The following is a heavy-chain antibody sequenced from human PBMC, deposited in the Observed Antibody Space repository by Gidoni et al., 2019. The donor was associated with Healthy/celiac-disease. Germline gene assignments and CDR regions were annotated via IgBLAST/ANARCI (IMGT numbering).Heavy chain of an antibody. D-gene: IGHD1-26*01. V-gene: IGHV3-30-3*01. CDR2: ISYDGSNK. CDR1: GFTFSSYA. J-gene: IGHJ3*02. Sequence: QVQLVESGGGVVQPGRPLRLPCAASGFTFSSYAMHWVRQAPGKGLEWVAVISYDGSNKYYADSVKGRFTISRDNSKNTLYLQMNSLRAEDTAVYYCAREGGLGATFAAFDIWGQGTMVTVSS. CDR3: AREGGLGATFAAFDI.